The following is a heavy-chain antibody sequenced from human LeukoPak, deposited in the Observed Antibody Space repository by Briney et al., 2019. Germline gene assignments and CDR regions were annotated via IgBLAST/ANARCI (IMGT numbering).Heavy chain of an antibody. D-gene: IGHD3-10*01. J-gene: IGHJ4*02. V-gene: IGHV3-30-3*01. Sequence: GGSLRLSCAASGFTFSSYAMHWVRQAPGKGLEWVAVISYDGSNKYYADSVKGRFTISRDNSKNTLYLQMNSLRAEDTAVYYCARELSSYYGSGSYYNVVYWAQGTLVTVSS. CDR3: ARELSSYYGSGSYYNVVY. CDR2: ISYDGSNK. CDR1: GFTFSSYA.